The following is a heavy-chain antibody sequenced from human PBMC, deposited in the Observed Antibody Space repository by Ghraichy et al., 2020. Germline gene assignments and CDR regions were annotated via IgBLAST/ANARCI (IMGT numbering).Heavy chain of an antibody. CDR1: GGSISSGGYY. CDR2: IYYSGTA. Sequence: SETLSLTCTVSGGSISSGGYYWSWIRQHPGKGLEWIGYIYYSGTAYYDPSLKSRITISVDTSKNQFSLKLSSVTAADTAVYYCARESWDYYDSSGLDYWGQGTLVTVSS. D-gene: IGHD3-22*01. CDR3: ARESWDYYDSSGLDY. J-gene: IGHJ4*02. V-gene: IGHV4-31*03.